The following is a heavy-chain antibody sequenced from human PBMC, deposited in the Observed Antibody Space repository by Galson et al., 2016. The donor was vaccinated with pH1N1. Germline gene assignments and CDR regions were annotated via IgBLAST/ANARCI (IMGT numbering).Heavy chain of an antibody. V-gene: IGHV5-51*03. CDR1: GYSFTSYW. CDR2: LFPGDSDT. J-gene: IGHJ6*03. D-gene: IGHD2-21*01. CDR3: ARSPADPGYSYYYMDV. Sequence: QSGAEVTKPGESLKISCKGSGYSFTSYWIGWVRQMPGKGLEWMGLLFPGDSDTRYSSSFQGQATISADKSISTAYLQWNSLSASDTAMYYCARSPADPGYSYYYMDVWGKGTTVSVSS.